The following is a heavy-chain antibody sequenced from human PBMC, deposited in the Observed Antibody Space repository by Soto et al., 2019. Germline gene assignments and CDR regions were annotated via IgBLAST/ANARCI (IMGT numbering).Heavy chain of an antibody. D-gene: IGHD6-13*01. CDR2: IYHSGST. J-gene: IGHJ5*02. CDR1: GGSISSSNW. CDR3: ATTRGIAVGGSFDH. V-gene: IGHV4-4*02. Sequence: SETLSLTCAVSGGSISSSNWWSWVRQPPGKGLEWIGEIYHSGSTNYNPSLKSRVTISVDKSKNQFSLKLSSVAAEDTAIYYCATTRGIAVGGSFDHWGQGTLVTVSS.